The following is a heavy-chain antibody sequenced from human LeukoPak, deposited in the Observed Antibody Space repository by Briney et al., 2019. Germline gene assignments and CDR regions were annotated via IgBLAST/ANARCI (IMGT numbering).Heavy chain of an antibody. CDR1: GYTFTRFY. CDR3: ATPKRVGATVDDAFDI. CDR2: INPSGGSR. J-gene: IGHJ3*02. Sequence: ASVKVSCKASGYTFTRFYMNWVRQAPGQGLEWMGIINPSGGSRNFAQKFQDRVTMTEDTSTDTAYMELSSLRSEDTAVYYCATPKRVGATVDDAFDIWGQGTMVTVSS. V-gene: IGHV1-46*01. D-gene: IGHD1-26*01.